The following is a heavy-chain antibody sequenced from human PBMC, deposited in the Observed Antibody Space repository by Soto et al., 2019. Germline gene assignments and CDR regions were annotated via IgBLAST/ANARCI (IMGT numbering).Heavy chain of an antibody. Sequence: PGESLKISCKGSGSSFTSYWISWVRQMPGKGLEWMGRIDPSDSYTNYSPAFQSHVTISADNSISTAYLQWSSLNASDTAIYYCARSPDYYYYRMDVWGQGTTVTVSS. CDR2: IDPSDSYT. CDR3: ARSPDYYYYRMDV. CDR1: GSSFTSYW. V-gene: IGHV5-10-1*01. J-gene: IGHJ6*02.